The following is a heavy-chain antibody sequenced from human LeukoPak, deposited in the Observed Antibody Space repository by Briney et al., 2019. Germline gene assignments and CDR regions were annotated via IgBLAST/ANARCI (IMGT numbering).Heavy chain of an antibody. J-gene: IGHJ4*02. D-gene: IGHD4-17*01. V-gene: IGHV3-74*01. CDR2: INTDGSST. CDR3: ARSYGDYDY. CDR1: GFTVSSNY. Sequence: GGSLRLSCATSGFTVSSNYMSWVRQAPGKGLVWVSRINTDGSSTSYADSVKGRFTISRDNAKNTLYLQMNSLRAEDTAVYYCARSYGDYDYWGQGTLVTVSS.